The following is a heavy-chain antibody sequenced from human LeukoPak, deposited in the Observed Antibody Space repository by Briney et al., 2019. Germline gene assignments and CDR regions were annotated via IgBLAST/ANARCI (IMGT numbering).Heavy chain of an antibody. D-gene: IGHD2-15*01. CDR1: GGSISSYY. V-gene: IGHV4-4*07. J-gene: IGHJ4*02. CDR2: IYTSGST. Sequence: SETLSLTCTVSGGSISSYYWSWIRQPAGKGLEWIGRIYTSGSTNYNPSLKSRVTISVDTSKSQFSLKLTSATAADTAVYYCARHPFATPFDYWGPGTLVTVSS. CDR3: ARHPFATPFDY.